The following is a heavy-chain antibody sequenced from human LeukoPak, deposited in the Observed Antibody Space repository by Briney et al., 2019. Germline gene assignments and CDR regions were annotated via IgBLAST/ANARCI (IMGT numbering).Heavy chain of an antibody. J-gene: IGHJ5*02. CDR2: ISNSGGST. Sequence: PGASLRLSCAASGFTFSGYAMCCGRQPPGKGLEWGSDISNSGGSTSYAASVKGRFTISRDNSKNTLYPQMNNLRAEDPAAFYCAKRASGVSATPWFDPWGQGTLVTVSS. D-gene: IGHD2-15*01. CDR1: GFTFSGYA. CDR3: AKRASGVSATPWFDP. V-gene: IGHV3-23*01.